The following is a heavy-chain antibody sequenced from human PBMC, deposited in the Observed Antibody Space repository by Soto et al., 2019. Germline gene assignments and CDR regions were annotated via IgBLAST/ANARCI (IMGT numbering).Heavy chain of an antibody. D-gene: IGHD2-15*01. CDR3: ARDERIRPPDWYLDF. J-gene: IGHJ2*01. CDR2: ISRSGSTI. Sequence: QSWGSLRLSCAASGLTFSSYEMNWFRQAPGKGLEWVSYISRSGSTIYYADSVKGRVTISRDNAKNSLYLQMNSLRAEDTAVYYCARDERIRPPDWYLDFLGRGTLVIVSS. V-gene: IGHV3-48*03. CDR1: GLTFSSYE.